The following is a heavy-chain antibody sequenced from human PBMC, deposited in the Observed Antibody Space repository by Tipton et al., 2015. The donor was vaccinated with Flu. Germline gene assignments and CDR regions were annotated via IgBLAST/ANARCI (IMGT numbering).Heavy chain of an antibody. CDR2: TSSSGSTI. CDR1: GFTFSDYY. CDR3: ARDQLTYCSITTCYQNDY. J-gene: IGHJ4*02. V-gene: IGHV3-11*01. Sequence: SLRLSCAASGFTFSDYYMSWIRQAPGKGLEWVSYTSSSGSTIYYADSVKGRFTISRDNAKNSLYLQMNSLRAEDTAVYYCARDQLTYCSITTCYQNDYWGQGTLVTVSS. D-gene: IGHD2-2*01.